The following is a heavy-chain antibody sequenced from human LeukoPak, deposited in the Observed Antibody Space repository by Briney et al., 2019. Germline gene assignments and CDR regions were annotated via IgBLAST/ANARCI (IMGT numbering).Heavy chain of an antibody. CDR1: VGSLSSYY. V-gene: IGHV4-59*01. CDR3: ARAFSSGWYPYSIGGLWFDY. Sequence: PSETLSLTCTVSVGSLSSYYWSWIRQPPGKGLEGIGYIYYTGSTNYNPSLRSRVTISVDTSKNQFSLKLSSVTAADTAVYYCARAFSSGWYPYSIGGLWFDYWGQGTLVTVSS. D-gene: IGHD6-19*01. J-gene: IGHJ4*02. CDR2: IYYTGST.